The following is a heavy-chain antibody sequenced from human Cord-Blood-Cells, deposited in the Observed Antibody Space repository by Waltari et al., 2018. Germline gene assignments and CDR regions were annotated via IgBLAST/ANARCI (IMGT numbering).Heavy chain of an antibody. CDR1: GFTFDDYA. CDR3: AKDTGYSSSSYAFDI. J-gene: IGHJ3*02. CDR2: ISWNSGSI. V-gene: IGHV3-9*01. D-gene: IGHD6-6*01. Sequence: EVQLVESGGGLVQPGRSLRLSCAASGFTFDDYAMHWVRQAPGKGLEGVSGISWNSGSIGYADSVKGRFTISRDNAKNSLYLQMNSLRAEDTALYYCAKDTGYSSSSYAFDIWGQGTMVTVSS.